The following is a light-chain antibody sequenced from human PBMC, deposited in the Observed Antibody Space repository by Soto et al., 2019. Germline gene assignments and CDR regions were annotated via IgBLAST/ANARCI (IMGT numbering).Light chain of an antibody. CDR1: QNINTY. V-gene: IGKV3-11*01. Sequence: EIVLTQSPATLSLSPGERATLSCRASQNINTYLAWYQQKPGQVPRLLMYDASNRATGIPARFSGSGPGTDFTLTISSLEPEDFAVYYCQQRRNWPITFGGGTKVEIK. CDR3: QQRRNWPIT. J-gene: IGKJ4*01. CDR2: DAS.